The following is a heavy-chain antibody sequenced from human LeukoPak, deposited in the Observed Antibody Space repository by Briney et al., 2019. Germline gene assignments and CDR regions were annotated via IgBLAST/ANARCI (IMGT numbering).Heavy chain of an antibody. V-gene: IGHV1-69*05. CDR2: IIPIFGTA. J-gene: IGHJ5*02. D-gene: IGHD6-13*01. Sequence: ASVKVSCKASGGTFSSYAISWVRQAPGQGLEWMGGIIPIFGTANYAQKFQGRVTITTDESTSTAYMELSSLRSEDTAVYYCARDRSSSLNWFDPWGQGTLVTVSS. CDR3: ARDRSSSLNWFDP. CDR1: GGTFSSYA.